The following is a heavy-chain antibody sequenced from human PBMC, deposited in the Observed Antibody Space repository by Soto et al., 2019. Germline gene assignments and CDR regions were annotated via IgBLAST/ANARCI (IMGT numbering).Heavy chain of an antibody. J-gene: IGHJ4*02. V-gene: IGHV1-58*01. CDR2: IVVGSGNT. CDR1: GFTFTSSA. D-gene: IGHD2-2*01. CDR3: ARDRTTTSTPRFDS. Sequence: SVKVSCKASGFTFTSSAVQWVRQARGQRLEWIGWIVVGSGNTNYAQKFQERVTITRDMSASTAYMELSSLRSEDTAVFSCARDRTTTSTPRFDSWAQRTLVTVSS.